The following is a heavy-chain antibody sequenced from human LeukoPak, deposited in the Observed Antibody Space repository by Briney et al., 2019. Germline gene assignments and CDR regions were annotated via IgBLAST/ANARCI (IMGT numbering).Heavy chain of an antibody. CDR1: GYTFTSYG. Sequence: GASVKVSCKASGYTFTSYGISWVRQDPGQGLEWMGWISAYSGNTNYAQKLQGRVTMTTDTSTSTAYMELRSLRSDDTAVYYCARGEEPLLWFGELSLPFAFDIWGQGTMVTVSS. CDR3: ARGEEPLLWFGELSLPFAFDI. D-gene: IGHD3-10*01. V-gene: IGHV1-18*01. CDR2: ISAYSGNT. J-gene: IGHJ3*02.